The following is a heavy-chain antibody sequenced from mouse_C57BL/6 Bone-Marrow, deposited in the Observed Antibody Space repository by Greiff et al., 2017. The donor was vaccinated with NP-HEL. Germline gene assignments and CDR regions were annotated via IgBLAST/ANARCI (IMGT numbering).Heavy chain of an antibody. CDR2: INPNNGGT. CDR3: ARRWFDY. Sequence: VQLQQSGPELVKPGASVKISCKASGYTFTDYYMNWVKQSHGKSLEWIGDINPNNGGTSYNQKFKGKATLTVDKSSSTAYMELRSLTSEDSAVYYCARRWFDYWGQGTTLTVSS. V-gene: IGHV1-26*01. CDR1: GYTFTDYY. J-gene: IGHJ2*01.